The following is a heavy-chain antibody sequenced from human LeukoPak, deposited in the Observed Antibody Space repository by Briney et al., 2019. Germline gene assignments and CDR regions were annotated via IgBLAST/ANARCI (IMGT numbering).Heavy chain of an antibody. CDR2: ISSSPTYI. V-gene: IGHV3-21*01. CDR1: GFTFSSYS. CDR3: AKNPPLYSDNLDRDY. D-gene: IGHD3-10*02. Sequence: GGSLRLSCAVSGFTFSSYSMNWVRQAPGKGLEWVSSISSSPTYIYYADSVKGRFTVSRDNAKNSLYLQMNSLRAEDTAVYYCAKNPPLYSDNLDRDYWGQGTLVTVSS. J-gene: IGHJ4*02.